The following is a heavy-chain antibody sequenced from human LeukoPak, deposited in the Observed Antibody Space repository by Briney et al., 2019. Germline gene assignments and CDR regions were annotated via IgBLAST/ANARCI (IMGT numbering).Heavy chain of an antibody. D-gene: IGHD3-22*01. CDR1: GGSISSYY. CDR3: ARGNGYDSSGSLGHFDY. CDR2: ISTSGST. Sequence: SETLSLTCTVSGGSISSYYWSWIRQPAGKGLEWIGRISTSGSTNYKSSLKSRVTISVDTSKNQFSLKLSSVTAADTAVYYCARGNGYDSSGSLGHFDYWGQGTLVTVSS. J-gene: IGHJ4*02. V-gene: IGHV4-4*07.